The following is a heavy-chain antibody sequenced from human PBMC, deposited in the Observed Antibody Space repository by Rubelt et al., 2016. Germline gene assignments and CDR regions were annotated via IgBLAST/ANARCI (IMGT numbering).Heavy chain of an antibody. Sequence: QVQLVQSGAEVKKPGASVKVSCKASGYTFTSYGISWVRQAPGQGLEWMGWISAYNGNTNYAQKLPARVTMTTETSTSTAYMGRRSLRSDDTAVYYCARDPLPVRGVIMTPTHWGQGTLVTVSS. V-gene: IGHV1-18*01. CDR3: ARDPLPVRGVIMTPTH. J-gene: IGHJ4*02. CDR1: GYTFTSYG. D-gene: IGHD3-10*01. CDR2: ISAYNGNT.